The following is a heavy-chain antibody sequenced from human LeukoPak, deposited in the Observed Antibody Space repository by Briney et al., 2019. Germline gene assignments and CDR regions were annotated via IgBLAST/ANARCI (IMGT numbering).Heavy chain of an antibody. D-gene: IGHD1-26*01. J-gene: IGHJ4*02. V-gene: IGHV3-74*01. CDR2: IKSDGTTT. Sequence: GGSLRLSCAASGFTFSAYWMYWVRQVPGKGLVWVSHIKSDGTTTNYADSVKGRFTISRDNAKNILYLQMNSLRAEDTAVYYCVRDRVGPDYWGQGTLVTVSS. CDR3: VRDRVGPDY. CDR1: GFTFSAYW.